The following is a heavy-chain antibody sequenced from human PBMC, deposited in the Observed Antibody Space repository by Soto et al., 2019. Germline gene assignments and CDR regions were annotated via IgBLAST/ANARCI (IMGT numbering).Heavy chain of an antibody. D-gene: IGHD6-19*01. J-gene: IGHJ4*02. CDR2: IRYSGRV. V-gene: IGHV4-39*01. CDR1: GGSISGSHYH. Sequence: SATLSLTCTVSGGSISGSHYHWGWIRQPPVKGLEWIGSIRYSGRVFYKSSLLGRVTISVDTSNNQSSLDLNSVTATDPAVYYCALTPPIEVAGPYFWGQGTLVTVSA. CDR3: ALTPPIEVAGPYF.